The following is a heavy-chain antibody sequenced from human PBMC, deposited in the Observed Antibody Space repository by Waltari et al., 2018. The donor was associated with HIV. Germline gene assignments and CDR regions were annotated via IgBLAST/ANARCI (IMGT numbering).Heavy chain of an antibody. CDR1: GGSIGSSSYL. Sequence: QPLQCAASGIGKPSETPTPICTISGGSIGSSSYLSSWLRQSPGQGLEWLGSLFHSGGTYCTPFLTGPATIPGDISANRFSLKVSSVTATDTVVYFCAKHCLQKGWLPQLKYYYGMDVWGQGTTVIVSS. J-gene: IGHJ6*02. D-gene: IGHD1-1*01. CDR3: AKHCLQKGWLPQLKYYYGMDV. CDR2: LFHSGGT. V-gene: IGHV4-39*01.